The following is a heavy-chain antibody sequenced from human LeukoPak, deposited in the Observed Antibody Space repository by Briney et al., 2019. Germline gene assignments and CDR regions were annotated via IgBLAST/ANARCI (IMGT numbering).Heavy chain of an antibody. V-gene: IGHV5-51*01. CDR1: GYSFTSYW. CDR2: IYPGDSDT. CDR3: ARSVVPAASTWSAGWFDP. Sequence: LGESLKISCKGSGYSFTSYWIGWVRQMPGKGLEWMGIIYPGDSDTRYSPSFQGQVTISADKSISTAYLQWSSLKASDTAMYYCARSVVPAASTWSAGWFDPWGQGTLVTVSS. D-gene: IGHD2-2*01. J-gene: IGHJ5*02.